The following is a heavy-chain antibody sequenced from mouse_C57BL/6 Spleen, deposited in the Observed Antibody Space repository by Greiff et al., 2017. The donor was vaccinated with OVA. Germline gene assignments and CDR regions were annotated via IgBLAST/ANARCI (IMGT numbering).Heavy chain of an antibody. D-gene: IGHD2-4*01. CDR3: ARSYYDYDAHLFDY. Sequence: VQLQQSGAELVKPGASVKMSCKASGYTFTSYWITWVKQRPGQGLEWIGDIYPGSGSTNYNEKFKSKATLTVDTSSSTAYLQLSSLTSEDSAVYYCARSYYDYDAHLFDYWGQGTTLTVSS. CDR1: GYTFTSYW. V-gene: IGHV1-55*01. J-gene: IGHJ2*01. CDR2: IYPGSGST.